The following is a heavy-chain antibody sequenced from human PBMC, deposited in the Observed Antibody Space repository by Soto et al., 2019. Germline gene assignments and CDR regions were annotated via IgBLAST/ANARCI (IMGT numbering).Heavy chain of an antibody. V-gene: IGHV3-21*01. Sequence: EVQLVESGGGLVKPGGSLRPSCAASGFTFSSYSMNWVRQAPGKGLEWVSSISSSSSYIYYADSVKGRFTISRDNAKNSLYLQMNSLRAEDTAVYYCARDIDYYDSSGYYRDYWGQGTLVTVSS. CDR3: ARDIDYYDSSGYYRDY. CDR1: GFTFSSYS. CDR2: ISSSSSYI. D-gene: IGHD3-22*01. J-gene: IGHJ4*02.